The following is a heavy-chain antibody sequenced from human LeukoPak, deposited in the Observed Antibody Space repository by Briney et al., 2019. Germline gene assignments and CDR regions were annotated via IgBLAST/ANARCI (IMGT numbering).Heavy chain of an antibody. CDR1: GFTFSTYR. CDR3: ARDKDVYFDF. V-gene: IGHV3-21*01. J-gene: IGHJ4*02. Sequence: GGSLRLSCVGTGFTFSTYRMNWVRQAPGKGLEWVSSISSSSSYIYYADSVKGRITISRDNAKNSLYLQMNSLRVEDTAVYYCARDKDVYFDFWGQGTLVTVSS. CDR2: ISSSSSYI.